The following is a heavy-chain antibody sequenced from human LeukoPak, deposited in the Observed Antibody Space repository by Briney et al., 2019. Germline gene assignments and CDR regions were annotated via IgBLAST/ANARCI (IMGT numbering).Heavy chain of an antibody. CDR3: ARGRDFGGSYSDFDY. J-gene: IGHJ4*02. CDR1: GFTFSSYS. Sequence: PGGSLRLSCAASGFTFSSYSMNWVRQAPGKGLEWVSSISSSSSYIYYADSVKGRFTISRDNSKNTLYLQMNSLRAEDTAVYYCARGRDFGGSYSDFDYWGQGTLVTVSS. D-gene: IGHD1-26*01. V-gene: IGHV3-21*01. CDR2: ISSSSSYI.